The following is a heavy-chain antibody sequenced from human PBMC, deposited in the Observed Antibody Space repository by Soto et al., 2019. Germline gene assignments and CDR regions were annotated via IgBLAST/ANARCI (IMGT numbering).Heavy chain of an antibody. CDR1: CGSVSSGGYY. J-gene: IGHJ4*02. D-gene: IGHD3-3*01. CDR3: ARAINFDFWSDSQTGYYFDY. V-gene: IGHV4-61*08. CDR2: MSYSGTT. Sequence: PSETLSLTCTGSCGSVSSGGYYWSWIRQPPGKGLEWIAYMSYSGTTNYNPSLKSRVTISLDTSKNQFSLKLSSVTAADTAMYYCARAINFDFWSDSQTGYYFDYWGQGTLVTVSS.